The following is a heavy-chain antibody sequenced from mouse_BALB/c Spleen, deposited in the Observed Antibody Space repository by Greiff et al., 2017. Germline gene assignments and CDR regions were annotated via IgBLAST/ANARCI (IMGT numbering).Heavy chain of an antibody. CDR1: GFNIKDTY. CDR3: ATTVPYYGSSSYAMDY. CDR2: IDPANGNT. D-gene: IGHD1-1*01. Sequence: VQLQQSGAELVKPGASVKLSCTASGFNIKDTYMHWVKQRPEQGLEWIGRIDPANGNTKYDPKFQGKATITADTSSNTAYLQLSSLTSEDTAVYYCATTVPYYGSSSYAMDYWGQGTSVTVSS. V-gene: IGHV14-3*02. J-gene: IGHJ4*01.